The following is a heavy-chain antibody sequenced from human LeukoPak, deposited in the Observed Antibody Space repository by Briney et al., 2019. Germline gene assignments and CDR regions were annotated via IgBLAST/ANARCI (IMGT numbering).Heavy chain of an antibody. Sequence: SETLSLTCAVYGGSFSGYYWSWIRQPPGKGLEWIGEIDHSGSTIYNPSLKSRVTISVDTSKNQFSLKLSSVTAADTAVYYCARGKYSSGLSGIYYFDYWGQGTLVTVSS. CDR1: GGSFSGYY. CDR3: ARGKYSSGLSGIYYFDY. V-gene: IGHV4-34*01. J-gene: IGHJ4*02. CDR2: IDHSGST. D-gene: IGHD6-19*01.